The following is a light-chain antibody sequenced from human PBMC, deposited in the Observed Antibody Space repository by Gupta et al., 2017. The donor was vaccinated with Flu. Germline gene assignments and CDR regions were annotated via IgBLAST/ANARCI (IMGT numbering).Light chain of an antibody. V-gene: IGLV3-1*01. J-gene: IGLJ3*02. CDR1: GLGSKS. CDR2: DNK. CDR3: QAYDKKTWV. Sequence: SYEMPPPPSVSVSPGQTAYISCSGDGLGSKSVCWYQQKPGQSPKLVIYDNKRRPAGIPERFTASNSGNTATLTISDAQAFDEADYYCQAYDKKTWVFGGGTKLTVL.